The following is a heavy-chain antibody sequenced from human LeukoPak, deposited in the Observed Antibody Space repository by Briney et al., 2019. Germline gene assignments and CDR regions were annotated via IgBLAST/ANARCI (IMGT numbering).Heavy chain of an antibody. V-gene: IGHV1-69*01. CDR1: GGTFGSYDFTFSSYG. D-gene: IGHD3-22*01. J-gene: IGHJ3*02. CDR3: AGFFYDNSNDAFDI. CDR2: IIPIYGRA. Sequence: SVKVSCKASGGTFGSYDFTFSSYGISWVRQAPGQGLEWMGGIIPIYGRASYPQKFQGRVTIIADESTSTVSMQLSSLRSEDTAVYYCAGFFYDNSNDAFDIWGQGTVVTVSS.